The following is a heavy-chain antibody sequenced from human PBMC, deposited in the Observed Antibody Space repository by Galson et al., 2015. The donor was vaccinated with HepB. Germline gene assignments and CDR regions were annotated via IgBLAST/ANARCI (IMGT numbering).Heavy chain of an antibody. D-gene: IGHD3-22*01. CDR1: GGTFSSYA. Sequence: SVKVSCKASGGTFSSYAISWVRQAPGQGLEWMGGIIPILGIANYAQKFQGRVTITADKSTSTAYMELSSLRSEDTAVYYCATPTHSPGYYGSSGYYYYYYGMDVWGQGTTVTVS. J-gene: IGHJ6*02. CDR2: IIPILGIA. CDR3: ATPTHSPGYYGSSGYYYYYYGMDV. V-gene: IGHV1-69*10.